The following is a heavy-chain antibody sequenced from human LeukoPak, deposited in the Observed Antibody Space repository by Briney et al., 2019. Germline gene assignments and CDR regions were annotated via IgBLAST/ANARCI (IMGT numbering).Heavy chain of an antibody. J-gene: IGHJ6*03. CDR2: INQSGST. D-gene: IGHD2-15*01. V-gene: IGHV4-34*01. Sequence: SETLSLTCAVYGGSFSGYYWSWIRQPPGKGLEWIGEINQSGSTNYNPSLKSRVTISIDTSKNQFSLKLSSVTAADTAVYYCARSVEGYCSGGSCYSYYYYMDVWGKGTTVTVSS. CDR1: GGSFSGYY. CDR3: ARSVEGYCSGGSCYSYYYYMDV.